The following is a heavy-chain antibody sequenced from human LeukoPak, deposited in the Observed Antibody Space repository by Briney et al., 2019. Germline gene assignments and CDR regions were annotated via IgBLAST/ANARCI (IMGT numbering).Heavy chain of an antibody. D-gene: IGHD3-22*01. CDR1: GGSFSGYY. CDR2: INHSGST. CDR3: ARGITTVNYYDSRRRPYYFDY. Sequence: SETLSLTCAVYGGSFSGYYWSWIRQPPGKGLEWIGEINHSGSTNCNPSLKSRVTISVDTSKNQFSLKLSSVTAADTAVYYCARGITTVNYYDSRRRPYYFDYWGQGTLVTVSS. J-gene: IGHJ4*02. V-gene: IGHV4-34*01.